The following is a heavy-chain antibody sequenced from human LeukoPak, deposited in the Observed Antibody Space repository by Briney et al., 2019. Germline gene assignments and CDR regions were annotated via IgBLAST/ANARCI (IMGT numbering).Heavy chain of an antibody. CDR3: ARTLTERLVPLIGY. CDR1: GYSISCGYY. V-gene: IGHV4-38-2*02. D-gene: IGHD6-19*01. CDR2: IYHSGST. Sequence: SETLSLTCTVSGYSISCGYYWGWIRQPPGKGLEWIGSIYHSGSTYYNPSLKSRVTISVDTSKNQFSLKLSSVTAADTAVYYCARTLTERLVPLIGYWGQGTLVTVSS. J-gene: IGHJ4*02.